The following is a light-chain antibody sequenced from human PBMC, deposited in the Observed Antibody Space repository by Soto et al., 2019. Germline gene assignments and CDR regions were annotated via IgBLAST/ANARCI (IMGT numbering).Light chain of an antibody. V-gene: IGLV2-14*01. Sequence: QSALTQPASVSGSPGQSITISCTGTSSDIGAYDYVSWFQQHPDKAPKLMISEVTNRPSGVSDRFSGSKSGNAASLTISGLQAEDEAYYYCSSYTSSSTLEVFGTGTKLTVL. CDR2: EVT. CDR3: SSYTSSSTLEV. J-gene: IGLJ1*01. CDR1: SSDIGAYDY.